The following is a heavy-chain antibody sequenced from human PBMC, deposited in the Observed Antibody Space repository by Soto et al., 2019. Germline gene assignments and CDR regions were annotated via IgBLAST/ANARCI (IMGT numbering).Heavy chain of an antibody. CDR2: IYPGDSDT. Sequence: PGESLKISCKGSGYSFTSYWIGWVRQMPGKGLEWMGIIYPGDSDTRYSPSFQGQVTISADKSISTAYLQWSSLKASDTAMYYCARQSSRDYSYYCMDVWGQGTPVTVSS. V-gene: IGHV5-51*01. CDR3: ARQSSRDYSYYCMDV. CDR1: GYSFTSYW. D-gene: IGHD6-13*01. J-gene: IGHJ6*02.